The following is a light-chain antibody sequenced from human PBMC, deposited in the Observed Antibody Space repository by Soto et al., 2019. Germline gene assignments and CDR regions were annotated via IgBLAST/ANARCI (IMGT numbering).Light chain of an antibody. CDR2: DAS. J-gene: IGKJ4*01. Sequence: EIVLTQSPATLSLSPGERATLSCRASQSVSSYLAWYQQKPGQAPRLLIYDASNRATGIPARFSGSGSGTDFTLPISSLELEDFAVYYWQQRSNWPPEVTFGGGTKVEIK. CDR1: QSVSSY. V-gene: IGKV3-11*01. CDR3: QQRSNWPPEVT.